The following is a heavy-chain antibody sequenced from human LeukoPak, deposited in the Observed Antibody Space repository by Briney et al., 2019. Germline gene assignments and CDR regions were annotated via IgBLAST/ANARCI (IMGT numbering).Heavy chain of an antibody. J-gene: IGHJ4*02. D-gene: IGHD6-13*01. Sequence: ASVKVSCKASGGTFSRYAISWVRQAPGQGLEWMGGIIPIFGTPNYAQKFQGRVTITADESTSTAYMELSSLRSEDTAVYYCARVLGYSSSWSEFDYWGQGTLVTVSS. CDR3: ARVLGYSSSWSEFDY. CDR1: GGTFSRYA. CDR2: IIPIFGTP. V-gene: IGHV1-69*13.